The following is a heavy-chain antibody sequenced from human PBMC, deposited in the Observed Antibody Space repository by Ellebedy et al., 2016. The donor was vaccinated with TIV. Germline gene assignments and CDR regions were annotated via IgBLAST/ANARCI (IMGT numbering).Heavy chain of an antibody. V-gene: IGHV4-59*01. D-gene: IGHD1-26*01. CDR2: ISNTGRT. CDR1: GASISNSY. CDR3: ARDRRGSYDF. J-gene: IGHJ4*02. Sequence: MPSETLSLTCTVSGASISNSYWSWIRQTPGRDLEWIGYISNTGRTNYNPSLQSRVTISVDTSRNQFSLKLRSVTAADTAVYYCARDRRGSYDFWGQGTLITVSS.